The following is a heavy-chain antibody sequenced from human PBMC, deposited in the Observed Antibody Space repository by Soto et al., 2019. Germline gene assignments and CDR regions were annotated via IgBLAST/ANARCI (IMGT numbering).Heavy chain of an antibody. CDR1: GGSISSVGYY. Sequence: QVQLQESGPGLVKPSQTLSLTCTVSGGSISSVGYYWSWIRQHPGKGLEWIGYIYYSGSPYYTPSLKSRVTLSVDTSKNQFSLKLSSVTAADTAVYYCARSVVTAAPDAFDIWGQGTMVTVSS. D-gene: IGHD2-2*01. J-gene: IGHJ3*02. CDR2: IYYSGSP. V-gene: IGHV4-31*03. CDR3: ARSVVTAAPDAFDI.